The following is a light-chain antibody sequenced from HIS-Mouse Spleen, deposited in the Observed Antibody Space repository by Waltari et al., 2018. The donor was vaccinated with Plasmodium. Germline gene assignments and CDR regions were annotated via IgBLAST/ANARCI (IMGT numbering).Light chain of an antibody. CDR3: QQRSNWLT. Sequence: EIVLTQSPATLSLSPGERASQSVSSYLAWYQQKPGQAPRLLIYDASNRATGIPARFSGSGSGTDFTLTISSLEPEDFAVYYCQQRSNWLTFGGGTMVEIK. CDR2: DAS. V-gene: IGKV3-11*01. CDR1: QSVSSY. J-gene: IGKJ4*01.